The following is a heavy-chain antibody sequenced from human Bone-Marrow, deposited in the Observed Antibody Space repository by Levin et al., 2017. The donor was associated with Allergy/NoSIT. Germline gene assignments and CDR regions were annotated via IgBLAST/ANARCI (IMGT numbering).Heavy chain of an antibody. CDR1: GFTFSTYW. CDR3: ARHSYGYNY. CDR2: IKQDGSEK. Sequence: GGSLRLSCAASGFTFSTYWMSWVRQAPGKGLEWVANIKQDGSEKYYVDSVKGRFTISRDNAKNSLYLQMNSLRVEDTAIYYCARHSYGYNYWGQGTLVTVSS. D-gene: IGHD3-16*01. V-gene: IGHV3-7*02. J-gene: IGHJ4*02.